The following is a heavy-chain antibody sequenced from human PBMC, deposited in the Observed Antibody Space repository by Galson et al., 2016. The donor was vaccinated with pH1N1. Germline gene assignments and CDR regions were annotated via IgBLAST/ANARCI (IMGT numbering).Heavy chain of an antibody. V-gene: IGHV5-51*03. CDR3: ARQYDFGDYRGDALDI. CDR1: GYSFTSQW. Sequence: QSGAEVKKPGESLKISCKASGYSFTSQWIAWVRQVPGKGLEWVGVVNPGGSTIRYSPPFQGQVTISSDKSINIAYLQWISLRASDTATYYCARQYDFGDYRGDALDIWGQGTVVIVSS. D-gene: IGHD4-17*01. CDR2: VNPGGSTI. J-gene: IGHJ3*02.